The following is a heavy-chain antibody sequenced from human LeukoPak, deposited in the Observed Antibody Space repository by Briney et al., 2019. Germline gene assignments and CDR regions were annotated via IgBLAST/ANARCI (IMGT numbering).Heavy chain of an antibody. D-gene: IGHD6-13*01. J-gene: IGHJ5*02. V-gene: IGHV1-18*01. CDR1: GYTFTSYG. CDR3: ARDKDLARSYYFRGIAAAGSWFDP. Sequence: GASVKLSCKASGYTFTSYGISWVRQAPGQALEWMGWISAYNGNTNYAQKLQVRVTMTTDTSTSTAYMELRSLRSDDTAVYYCARDKDLARSYYFRGIAAAGSWFDPWGQGTLVTVSS. CDR2: ISAYNGNT.